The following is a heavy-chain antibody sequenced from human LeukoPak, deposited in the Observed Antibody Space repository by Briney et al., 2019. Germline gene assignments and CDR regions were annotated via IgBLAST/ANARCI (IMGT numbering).Heavy chain of an antibody. CDR3: AKIAGKPSGGYSGYFDY. J-gene: IGHJ4*02. V-gene: IGHV3-9*01. Sequence: GGSLRLSCAASGFTFSSYGMHWVRQAPGKGLEWVSGISWNSGSIGYADSVKGRFTISRDNAKNSLYLQMNSLRAEDTALYYCAKIAGKPSGGYSGYFDYWGQGTLVTVSS. CDR2: ISWNSGSI. CDR1: GFTFSSYG. D-gene: IGHD1-26*01.